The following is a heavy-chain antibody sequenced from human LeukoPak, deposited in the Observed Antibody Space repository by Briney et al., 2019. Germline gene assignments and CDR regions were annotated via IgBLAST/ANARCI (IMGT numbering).Heavy chain of an antibody. J-gene: IGHJ4*02. CDR3: ARGHSSDY. Sequence: NPSETLSLTCTVSGGSISNYYWSWIRQPPGKGLEWIGYIYYSGSTNYNPSLKSRVTISVDTSKNQFSLKLSSVTAADTAVYYCARGHSSDYWGQGTLVTASS. CDR2: IYYSGST. D-gene: IGHD6-13*01. CDR1: GGSISNYY. V-gene: IGHV4-59*08.